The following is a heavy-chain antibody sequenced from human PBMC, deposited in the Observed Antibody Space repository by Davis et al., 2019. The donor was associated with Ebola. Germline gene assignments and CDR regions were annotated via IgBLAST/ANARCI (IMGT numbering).Heavy chain of an antibody. CDR1: GYTFISYH. V-gene: IGHV1-2*02. CDR3: ARGDPYGGYTY. D-gene: IGHD5-12*01. CDR2: INPNGGGT. J-gene: IGHJ4*02. Sequence: ASVKVSCKASGYTFISYHMHWVRQAPGQGLEWMGWINPNGGGTRFAQQLQDRVTMTRDTSISTVYMELSRLRSDDTAVYYCARGDPYGGYTYWGQGTQVTVSS.